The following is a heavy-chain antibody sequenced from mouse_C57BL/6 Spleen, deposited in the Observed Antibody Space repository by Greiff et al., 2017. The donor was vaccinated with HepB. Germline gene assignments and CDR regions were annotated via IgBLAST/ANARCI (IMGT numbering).Heavy chain of an antibody. CDR2: IDPSDSET. CDR1: GYTFTSYW. V-gene: IGHV1-52*01. J-gene: IGHJ4*01. CDR3: ARNYGNPYYYAMDY. D-gene: IGHD2-1*01. Sequence: QVQLQQSGAELVRPGSSVKLSCKASGYTFTSYWMHWVKQRPIQGLEWIGNIDPSDSETHYNQKFKDKATLTVDKSSSTAYMQLSSLTSEDSAVYYCARNYGNPYYYAMDYWGQGTSVTVSS.